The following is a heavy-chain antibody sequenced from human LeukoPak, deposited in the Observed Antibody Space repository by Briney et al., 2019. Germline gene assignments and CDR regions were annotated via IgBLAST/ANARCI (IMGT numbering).Heavy chain of an antibody. D-gene: IGHD1/OR15-1a*01. J-gene: IGHJ4*02. Sequence: GGSLRLSCAASGFTFMNYGMHWVRQAPGKGLEWVAVLSYDGGIKYFADSVKGRFTIFRDNAKNSLFLQMNSLRAEDTAMYYCAKGTKPVMTIPDYWGQGILVTVSS. CDR1: GFTFMNYG. V-gene: IGHV3-30*18. CDR2: LSYDGGIK. CDR3: AKGTKPVMTIPDY.